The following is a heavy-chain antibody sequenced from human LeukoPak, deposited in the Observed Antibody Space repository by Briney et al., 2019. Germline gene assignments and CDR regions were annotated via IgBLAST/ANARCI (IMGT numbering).Heavy chain of an antibody. Sequence: GGSLRLSCVDSGITFSRYWMSWVRQAPGKGLEWVANIKQDGGEKYYVDSVKGRFTISRDNAKNSLYLQMNSLRVEDTAVYYCARDGRPLDYWGQGTLVAVSS. V-gene: IGHV3-7*03. CDR3: ARDGRPLDY. J-gene: IGHJ4*02. CDR1: GITFSRYW. CDR2: IKQDGGEK.